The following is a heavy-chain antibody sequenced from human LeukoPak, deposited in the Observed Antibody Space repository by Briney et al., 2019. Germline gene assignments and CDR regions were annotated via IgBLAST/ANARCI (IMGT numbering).Heavy chain of an antibody. CDR3: AGIEPAAISFDYYYYMDV. Sequence: SETLSLTCAVYGGSFSGYYWSWIRQPPGKGLEWIGEINHSGSTNYNPSLKSRVTISVDTSKNQFSLKLSSVTAADTAVYYCAGIEPAAISFDYYYYMDVWGKGTTVTVSS. CDR2: INHSGST. D-gene: IGHD2-2*02. CDR1: GGSFSGYY. V-gene: IGHV4-34*01. J-gene: IGHJ6*03.